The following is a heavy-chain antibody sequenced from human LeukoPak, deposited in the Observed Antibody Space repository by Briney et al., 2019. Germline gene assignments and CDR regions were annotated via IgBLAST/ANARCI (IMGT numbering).Heavy chain of an antibody. CDR2: INPSGGST. CDR1: GYTFTSYY. D-gene: IGHD4-17*01. Sequence: ASVKVSCKASGYTFTSYYMHWVRQAPGQGLEWMGIINPSGGSTSYAQKFQGRVTMTRDTSTSTVYMELSSLRSEDTAVYYCARMDYGDYEYGPFDYWGQGTLVTVSS. V-gene: IGHV1-46*01. CDR3: ARMDYGDYEYGPFDY. J-gene: IGHJ4*02.